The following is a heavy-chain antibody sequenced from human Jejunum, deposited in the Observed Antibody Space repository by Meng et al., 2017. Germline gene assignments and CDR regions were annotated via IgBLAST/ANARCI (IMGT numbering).Heavy chain of an antibody. CDR3: AKNEGYGGVRSYVDY. Sequence: QVQVVDSGGGLVKPGGSLRLSCAASGFKFSDYYMSWIRQAPGKGLEWVSVISASGGTTYYADSVKGRFSISRDNANNALFLQMNRLRGDDTAVYYCAKNEGYGGVRSYVDYWGQGALVTVSS. CDR1: GFKFSDYY. V-gene: IGHV3-11*01. J-gene: IGHJ4*02. D-gene: IGHD4-23*01. CDR2: ISASGGTT.